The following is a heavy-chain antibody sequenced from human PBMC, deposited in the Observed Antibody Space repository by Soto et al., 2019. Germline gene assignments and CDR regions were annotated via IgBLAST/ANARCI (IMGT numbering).Heavy chain of an antibody. CDR2: TTYDGGIK. CDR3: AGALENPYFYYGLNV. V-gene: IGHV3-30*03. J-gene: IGHJ6*02. Sequence: GGSLRLSCAASGFSFSSYCMEWVRLAPGKGLEWVAATTYDGGIKHYVDSVKGRFTISRDNSKNTLYLKMNSLRVEDTATYYCAGALENPYFYYGLNVWGQGTTVTVSS. CDR1: GFSFSSYC. D-gene: IGHD1-1*01.